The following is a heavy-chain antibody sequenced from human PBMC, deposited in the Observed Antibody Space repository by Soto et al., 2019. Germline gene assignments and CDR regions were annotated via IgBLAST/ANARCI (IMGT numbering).Heavy chain of an antibody. CDR1: VYYITNAYY. V-gene: IGHV4-38-2*01. CDR3: ARAPGDSSWSYSWFDP. Sequence: SETLSLTCGVSVYYITNAYYWGWIRQPPGSGLEWIGSFFHTGNTYYNPSLKSRITISVDTSKNQFSLKLTSVTAADTAIYYCARAPGDSSWSYSWFDPWGQGTLVTVSS. D-gene: IGHD6-13*01. CDR2: FFHTGNT. J-gene: IGHJ5*02.